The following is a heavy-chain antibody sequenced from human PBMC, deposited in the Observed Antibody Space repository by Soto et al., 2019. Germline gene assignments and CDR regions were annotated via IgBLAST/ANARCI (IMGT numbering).Heavy chain of an antibody. CDR3: AKTASFSIRDGFAH. CDR2: ISGSGSNP. Sequence: CVRRAPGQGLEWVSAISGSGSNPYYADYVQGRFTISRDNSKNTRYLQMNSLRAEVTALYYCAKTASFSIRDGFAHCGPGTLVPVSP. D-gene: IGHD3-16*01. V-gene: IGHV3-23*01. J-gene: IGHJ4*02.